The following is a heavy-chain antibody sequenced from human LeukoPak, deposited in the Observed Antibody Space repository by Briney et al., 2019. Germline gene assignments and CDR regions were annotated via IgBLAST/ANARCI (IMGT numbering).Heavy chain of an antibody. D-gene: IGHD5-18*01. Sequence: GGSLRLSCAASGFTFSGYWVHWVRQAPGKGLVWVSRINSDGSSTNYADSVKGRFTISRDNAKNTLYLQMNTLRADDTAVYYCARGGTYSSGLPGSCGQGTLVTVSS. CDR2: INSDGSST. CDR1: GFTFSGYW. CDR3: ARGGTYSSGLPGS. J-gene: IGHJ5*02. V-gene: IGHV3-74*01.